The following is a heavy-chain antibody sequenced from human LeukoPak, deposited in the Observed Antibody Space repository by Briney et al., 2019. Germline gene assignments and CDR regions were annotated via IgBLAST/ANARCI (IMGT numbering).Heavy chain of an antibody. V-gene: IGHV1-69*10. J-gene: IGHJ4*02. CDR1: GGTFSSYA. Sequence: GASVTVSCKASGGTFSSYAIGWVRQAPGQGLDWMGRIIPILGIANYAQKFQGRVTITADKSTSTAYMELSSLRSEDTAVYYCARVNGYSYGPYYFDYWGQGTLVTVSS. D-gene: IGHD5-18*01. CDR2: IIPILGIA. CDR3: ARVNGYSYGPYYFDY.